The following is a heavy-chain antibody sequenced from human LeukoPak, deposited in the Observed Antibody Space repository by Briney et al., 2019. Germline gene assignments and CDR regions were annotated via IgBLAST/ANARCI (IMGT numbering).Heavy chain of an antibody. CDR2: IRYDGSNK. CDR3: ARDPSKYYYYYMDV. CDR1: GFTFSSYG. J-gene: IGHJ6*03. Sequence: GGSLRLSCAASGFTFSSYGMHWVRQAPGKGLEWVAFIRYDGSNKHHADSVKGRFTISGDNSKNTLYLQMNSLRAEDTAVYYCARDPSKYYYYYMDVWGKGTTVTVSS. V-gene: IGHV3-30*02.